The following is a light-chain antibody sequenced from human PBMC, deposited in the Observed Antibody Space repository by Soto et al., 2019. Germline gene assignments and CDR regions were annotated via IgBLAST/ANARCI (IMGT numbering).Light chain of an antibody. CDR1: QSVSSY. V-gene: IGKV3-11*01. J-gene: IGKJ1*01. CDR3: QQRSNWPPT. CDR2: DAS. Sequence: EIVFAHSSATLSFSPVERATLSCRASQSVSSYLAWYQQKPGQAPRLLIYDASNRATGIPARFSGSGSGTDFTLTISSLEPQDFAVYYCQQRSNWPPTFGQGTKVDIK.